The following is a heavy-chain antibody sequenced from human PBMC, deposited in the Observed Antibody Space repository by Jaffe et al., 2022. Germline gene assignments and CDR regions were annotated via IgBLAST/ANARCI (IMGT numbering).Heavy chain of an antibody. CDR1: GFTFSSYA. Sequence: EVQLLESGGGLVQPGGSLRLSCAASGFTFSSYAMSWVRQAPGKGLEWVSAISGSGGSTYYADSVKGRFTISRDNSKNTLYLQMNSLRAEDTAVYYCAKDPGIAAAGTVSGWFDPWGQGTLVTVSS. CDR2: ISGSGGST. D-gene: IGHD6-13*01. CDR3: AKDPGIAAAGTVSGWFDP. J-gene: IGHJ5*02. V-gene: IGHV3-23*01.